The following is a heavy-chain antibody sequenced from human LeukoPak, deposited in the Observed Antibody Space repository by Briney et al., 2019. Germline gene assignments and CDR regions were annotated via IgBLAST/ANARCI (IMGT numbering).Heavy chain of an antibody. J-gene: IGHJ4*02. CDR1: GFTFSSYG. CDR3: AKGNPNYYDSSGYYGKFDC. D-gene: IGHD3-22*01. V-gene: IGHV3-30*18. Sequence: PGGSLRLSCAASGFTFSSYGMHWVRQAPGKGLEWVAVISYDGSNKYYADSVRGRFTISRDNSKNTLYLQMNSLRAEDTAVYYCAKGNPNYYDSSGYYGKFDCWGQGTLVTVSS. CDR2: ISYDGSNK.